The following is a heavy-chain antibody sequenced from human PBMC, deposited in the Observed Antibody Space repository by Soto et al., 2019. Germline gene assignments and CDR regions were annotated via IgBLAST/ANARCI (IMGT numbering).Heavy chain of an antibody. Sequence: QVQLVQSGAEVKKPGASVKVSCKASGYTFTSYGISWVRQAPGQGLEWMGWISADTGNTNYAQKLQGRGTMPTDTATSTAYMELRSLRSDDTAVYYCARVGTTVTVFDYWGQGTLVTVSS. V-gene: IGHV1-18*01. CDR1: GYTFTSYG. D-gene: IGHD4-17*01. CDR3: ARVGTTVTVFDY. CDR2: ISADTGNT. J-gene: IGHJ4*02.